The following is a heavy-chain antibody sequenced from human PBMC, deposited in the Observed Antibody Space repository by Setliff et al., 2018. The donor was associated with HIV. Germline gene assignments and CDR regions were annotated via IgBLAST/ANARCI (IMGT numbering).Heavy chain of an antibody. D-gene: IGHD5-12*01. CDR2: MYTDGGT. V-gene: IGHV4-61*09. Sequence: SETLSLTCTVSGGSITSGNYFWSWIRQPAGKGLEWIGHMYTDGGTNYNPSFKSRVTISADTSKNQFSLKLSSVTAADTAVYYCARDSRWLQFPYFDSWGQGTPVTVSS. J-gene: IGHJ4*01. CDR3: ARDSRWLQFPYFDS. CDR1: GGSITSGNYF.